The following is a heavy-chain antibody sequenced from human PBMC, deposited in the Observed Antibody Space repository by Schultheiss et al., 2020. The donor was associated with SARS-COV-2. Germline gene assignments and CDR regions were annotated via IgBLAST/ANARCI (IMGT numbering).Heavy chain of an antibody. D-gene: IGHD2-21*02. CDR3: ARGGDPRYYYYGMDV. CDR2: ISYDGSNK. Sequence: GGSLRLSCATSGFSFSYYGMHWVRQAPGKGLEWVAVISYDGSNKYYADSVKGRFTISRDNSKNTLYLQMNSLRAEDTAVYYCARGGDPRYYYYGMDVWGQGTTVTVSS. J-gene: IGHJ6*02. CDR1: GFSFSYYG. V-gene: IGHV3-30*03.